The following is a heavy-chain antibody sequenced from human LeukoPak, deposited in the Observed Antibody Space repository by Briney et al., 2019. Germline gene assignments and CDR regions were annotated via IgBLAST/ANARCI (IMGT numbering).Heavy chain of an antibody. D-gene: IGHD2-21*01. J-gene: IGHJ4*01. CDR1: GFTFSTYG. CDR3: ASSSMGSSPPFDN. Sequence: GRSLRLSCAASGFTFSTYGMHWVRQAPGKGLEWIAVISYDGSNKYYADSVKGRFTTSGETSKHPVYLEMKSLRTADTAVYHCASSSMGSSPPFDNWGHGTLVTVSS. V-gene: IGHV3-30*19. CDR2: ISYDGSNK.